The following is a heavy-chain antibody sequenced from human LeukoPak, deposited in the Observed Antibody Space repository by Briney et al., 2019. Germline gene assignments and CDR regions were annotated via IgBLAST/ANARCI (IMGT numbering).Heavy chain of an antibody. V-gene: IGHV3-30*04. Sequence: GGSLRLSCAASGFTFSSYAMHWVRQAPGKGLEWVAVISYDGSNKYYADSVKGRFTISRDNSKNTLYLQMNSLRAEDTAVYYCAKGAVEMATIYVAFDYWGQGTLVTVPS. CDR3: AKGAVEMATIYVAFDY. CDR1: GFTFSSYA. J-gene: IGHJ4*02. CDR2: ISYDGSNK. D-gene: IGHD5-24*01.